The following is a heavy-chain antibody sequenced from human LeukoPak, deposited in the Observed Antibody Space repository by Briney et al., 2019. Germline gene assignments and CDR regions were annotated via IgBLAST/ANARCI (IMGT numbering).Heavy chain of an antibody. Sequence: SETLSLTCTVSGGSISSSSYSWGWIRQPPGKGLEWIGSIYYSGSTYFNPSLKSRVTISVDTSKNQFSLKLNSVIAADTAVYYCARHVRKRGIAAAGSPGWFDPWGQGTLVTVSS. CDR1: GGSISSSSYS. CDR3: ARHVRKRGIAAAGSPGWFDP. V-gene: IGHV4-39*01. J-gene: IGHJ5*02. D-gene: IGHD6-13*01. CDR2: IYYSGST.